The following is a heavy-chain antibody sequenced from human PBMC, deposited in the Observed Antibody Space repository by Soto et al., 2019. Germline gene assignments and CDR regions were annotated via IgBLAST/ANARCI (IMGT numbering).Heavy chain of an antibody. Sequence: QVQLVQSGAEVKKPGASVMVSCKASGYTFTNYAMHWVRQAPGQRLEWMGWINAGNGNTKSSQKFQGRVTITRDTSASTAYMELNSLRSEDTAVYSCARGDYYDIHDYWGQGTLVTVSS. J-gene: IGHJ4*02. CDR3: ARGDYYDIHDY. D-gene: IGHD3-22*01. V-gene: IGHV1-3*01. CDR2: INAGNGNT. CDR1: GYTFTNYA.